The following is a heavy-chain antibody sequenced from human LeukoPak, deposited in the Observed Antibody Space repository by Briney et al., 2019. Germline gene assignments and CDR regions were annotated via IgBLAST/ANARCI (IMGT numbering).Heavy chain of an antibody. J-gene: IGHJ2*01. CDR3: AKDRVVYSSGWYFDL. CDR1: GFTVSDRY. D-gene: IGHD6-19*01. Sequence: PGGSLRLSCAASGFTVSDRYISWVRQAPGKGLEWVSVMYSGGSPYYADSVRGRFTISRDNSKNTVYLQMNNLRADDTAVYYCAKDRVVYSSGWYFDLWGRGTLVTVSS. CDR2: MYSGGSP. V-gene: IGHV3-53*01.